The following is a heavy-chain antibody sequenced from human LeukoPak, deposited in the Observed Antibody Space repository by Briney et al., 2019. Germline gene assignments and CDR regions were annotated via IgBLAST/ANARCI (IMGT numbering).Heavy chain of an antibody. CDR1: GYSINSGFY. J-gene: IGHJ3*01. Sequence: SDTLSLTCAVSGYSINSGFYWDWIRQPPGKGLEWIGSVYHIGSTYYNPSLESRVHVSVDTSKNQFSLKLSSVTAADTALYYWARKAYFDAFDFWGQGKMVIVSS. CDR3: ARKAYFDAFDF. V-gene: IGHV4-38-2*01. D-gene: IGHD2-8*01. CDR2: VYHIGST.